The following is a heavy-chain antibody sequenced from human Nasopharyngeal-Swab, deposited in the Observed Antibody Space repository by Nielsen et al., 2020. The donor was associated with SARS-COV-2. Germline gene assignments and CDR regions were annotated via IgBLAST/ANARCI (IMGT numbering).Heavy chain of an antibody. Sequence: WIRQPPGKGLEWIGYIYYSGSTYSNPSLKSRVTISVDTSKNQFSPNLISVTAADAAVYYCARVGRVIDYWGQGTLVTVSS. J-gene: IGHJ4*02. D-gene: IGHD1-14*01. V-gene: IGHV4-28*03. CDR3: ARVGRVIDY. CDR2: IYYSGST.